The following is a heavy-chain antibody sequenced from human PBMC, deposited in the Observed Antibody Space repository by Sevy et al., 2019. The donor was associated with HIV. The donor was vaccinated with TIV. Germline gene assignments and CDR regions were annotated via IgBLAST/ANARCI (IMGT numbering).Heavy chain of an antibody. CDR1: GFTFTIYA. Sequence: GGSLRLSCAASGFTFTIYAMTWVRQAPGKGLEWVSGMSGSGDNTYYADSVKGRFTISRDNSKNTLYLQMNSLRAEDTAVYYCAKESGKYLGGNIDCWGQGTLVTVSS. V-gene: IGHV3-23*01. J-gene: IGHJ4*02. CDR3: AKESGKYLGGNIDC. D-gene: IGHD1-26*01. CDR2: MSGSGDNT.